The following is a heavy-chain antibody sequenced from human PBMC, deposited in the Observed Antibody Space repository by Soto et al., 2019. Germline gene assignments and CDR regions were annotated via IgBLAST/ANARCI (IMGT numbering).Heavy chain of an antibody. Sequence: QVQLVQSGAEVKKPGSSVKVSCKASGGTFSSYAISWVRQAPGQGLEWMGGIIPIFGTANYAQKCQGRVTITADESTSTAYMELSSLRSEDTAVYYCAREGPKMATIDYFDYWGKGTLVTVSS. D-gene: IGHD5-12*01. CDR3: AREGPKMATIDYFDY. CDR1: GGTFSSYA. CDR2: IIPIFGTA. V-gene: IGHV1-69*01. J-gene: IGHJ4*02.